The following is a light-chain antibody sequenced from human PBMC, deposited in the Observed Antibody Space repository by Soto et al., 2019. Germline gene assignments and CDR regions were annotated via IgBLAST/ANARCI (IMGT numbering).Light chain of an antibody. Sequence: DIQMTQSPSTLSASVGDRVTITCRASQTVSSWLAWFQQKPGKAPNLLIYGVSGLESGVPSRFSGSGSVTEFTLTISNLQHDEVATYYRQQYADSSWKFGQGTKV. J-gene: IGKJ1*01. CDR2: GVS. CDR1: QTVSSW. CDR3: QQYADSSWK. V-gene: IGKV1-5*03.